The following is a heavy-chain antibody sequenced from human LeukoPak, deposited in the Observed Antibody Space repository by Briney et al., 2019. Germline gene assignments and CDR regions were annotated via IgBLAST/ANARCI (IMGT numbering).Heavy chain of an antibody. D-gene: IGHD3-10*01. CDR1: GGSISSSSYY. CDR3: ARLIWFGELSGYGMNV. V-gene: IGHV4-39*01. CDR2: IYYRGST. J-gene: IGHJ6*02. Sequence: SETLSLTCTVSGGSISSSSYYWGWIRQPPGKGLEWIGSIYYRGSTYYNPSLKSRVTISVDTSKNQFSLKLSSVTAADTAVYYCARLIWFGELSGYGMNVWGQGTTVTVSS.